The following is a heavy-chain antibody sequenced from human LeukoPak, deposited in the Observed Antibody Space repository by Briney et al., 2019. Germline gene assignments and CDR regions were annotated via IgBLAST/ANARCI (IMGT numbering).Heavy chain of an antibody. D-gene: IGHD5-18*01. Sequence: ASVKVSCKASGYTFTGYYLHWVRQAPGQGLEWTGWMNPNSGNTGYAQKFQGRVTMTRNTSISTAYMELSSLRSEDTAVYYCARDVELWTFDPWGQGTLVTVSS. CDR1: GYTFTGYY. CDR2: MNPNSGNT. J-gene: IGHJ5*02. CDR3: ARDVELWTFDP. V-gene: IGHV1-8*02.